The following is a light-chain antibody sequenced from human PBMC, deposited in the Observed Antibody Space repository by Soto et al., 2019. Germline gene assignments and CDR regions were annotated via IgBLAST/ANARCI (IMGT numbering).Light chain of an antibody. V-gene: IGLV7-46*01. CDR3: LLSYSGARMV. CDR2: DTS. Sequence: QAVVTQEPSLTVSPGWTVTLTCGSSTGAVTSGHYPYWFQQKPGQAPRTLIYDTSNKHSWTPARFSGSLLGGKAALTLSGAQPEDEAEYYCLLSYSGARMVFGGGTKLTVL. CDR1: TGAVTSGHY. J-gene: IGLJ2*01.